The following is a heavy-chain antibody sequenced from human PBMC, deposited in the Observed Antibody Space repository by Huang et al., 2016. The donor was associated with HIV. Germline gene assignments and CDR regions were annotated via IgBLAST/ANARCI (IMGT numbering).Heavy chain of an antibody. CDR1: GGSIRSSDYH. CDR2: ICLKWST. D-gene: IGHD3-10*01. V-gene: IGHV4-39*01. J-gene: IGHJ6*03. Sequence: QLLLQESGPGLVKPSEALALTCAVSGGSIRSSDYHWGWIRQPPWKGLAWIGSICLKWSTHYSPSLKSRVTMAVDPSKNLFFLNLTSMTAADTAVYYCARHREGPVAYYSGWGSHLNYMDVWGRGRTVVVSS. CDR3: ARHREGPVAYYSGWGSHLNYMDV.